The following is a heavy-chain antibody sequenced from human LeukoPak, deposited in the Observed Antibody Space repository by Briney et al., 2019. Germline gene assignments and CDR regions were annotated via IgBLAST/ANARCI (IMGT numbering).Heavy chain of an antibody. D-gene: IGHD6-13*01. CDR2: IIPIFGTA. Sequence: ASVKVSCKASGGTFSSYAISWVRQAPGQGLEWMGGIIPIFGTANYAQKFQGRVTITADESTSTAYMELSSLRSEDTAVYYCARVPWDSSSWFDYWGRGTLVTVSS. J-gene: IGHJ4*02. V-gene: IGHV1-69*13. CDR1: GGTFSSYA. CDR3: ARVPWDSSSWFDY.